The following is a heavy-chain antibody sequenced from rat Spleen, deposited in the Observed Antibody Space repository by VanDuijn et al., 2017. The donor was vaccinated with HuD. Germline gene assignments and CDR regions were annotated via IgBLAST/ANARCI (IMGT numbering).Heavy chain of an antibody. CDR3: ASGYYYDGSPFAY. D-gene: IGHD1-12*02. CDR2: ISTGGGNT. J-gene: IGHJ3*01. V-gene: IGHV5S23*01. CDR1: GFTFSNYD. Sequence: EVQLVESGGGLVQPGRSLKLSCAASGFTFSNYDMAWVRQAPTKGLEWVASISTGGGNTYYRDSVKGRFTISRDNAKSTLYLQMDSLRSEDTATYYCASGYYYDGSPFAYWGQGTLVTVSS.